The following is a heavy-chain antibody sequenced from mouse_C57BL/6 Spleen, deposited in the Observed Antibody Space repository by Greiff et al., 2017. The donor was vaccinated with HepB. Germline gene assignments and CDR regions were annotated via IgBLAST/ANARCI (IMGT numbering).Heavy chain of an antibody. CDR2: IHPNSGST. D-gene: IGHD2-5*01. CDR3: ARSGAYYSNIYAMDY. J-gene: IGHJ4*01. Sequence: VQLQQPGAELVKPGASVKLSCKASGYTFTSYWMHWVKQRPGQGLEWIGMIHPNSGSTNYNEKFKSKATLTVDKSSSTAYMQLSSLTSEDSAVYYCARSGAYYSNIYAMDYWGQGTSVTVSS. CDR1: GYTFTSYW. V-gene: IGHV1-64*01.